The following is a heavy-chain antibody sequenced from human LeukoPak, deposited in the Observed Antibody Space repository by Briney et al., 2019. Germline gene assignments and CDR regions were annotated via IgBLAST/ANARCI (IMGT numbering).Heavy chain of an antibody. CDR2: IYYSGST. D-gene: IGHD3-3*01. CDR1: GGSISSYY. V-gene: IGHV4-59*01. CDR3: ARTPAGDFWSGYLYYHYYYMDV. J-gene: IGHJ6*03. Sequence: SETLSLTCTVSGGSISSYYWSWIRQPPGKRLEWIGYIYYSGSTNYNPSLKSRVTISVDTSKNQFSLKLSSVTAADTAVYYCARTPAGDFWSGYLYYHYYYMDVWGKGTTVTVSS.